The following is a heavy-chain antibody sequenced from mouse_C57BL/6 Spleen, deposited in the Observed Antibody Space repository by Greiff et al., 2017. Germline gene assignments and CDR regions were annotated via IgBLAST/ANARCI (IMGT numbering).Heavy chain of an antibody. J-gene: IGHJ4*01. Sequence: EVQLQQSGGDLVKPGGSLKLSCAASGFTFGSYGMSWFRPTPDKRLEWVATISSGGSYTYYPDSVKGRFTISRDNAKNTLYLQMSSLKSEDTAMYYCERVITTVVGYYAMDDGGQGTSVTASS. CDR3: ERVITTVVGYYAMDD. CDR2: ISSGGSYT. D-gene: IGHD1-1*01. CDR1: GFTFGSYG. V-gene: IGHV5-6*01.